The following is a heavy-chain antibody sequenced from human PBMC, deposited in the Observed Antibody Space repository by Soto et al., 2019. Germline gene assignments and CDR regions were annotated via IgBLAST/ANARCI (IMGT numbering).Heavy chain of an antibody. CDR1: GFTFSGHD. CDR3: AKRGSRGIIDALDA. J-gene: IGHJ6*02. V-gene: IGHV3-13*04. D-gene: IGHD3-16*02. Sequence: EVQLVESGGGLAQPGGSLRLSCVTSGFTFSGHDMHWVRQAPGKGLEWVSAFGADDVTHYAGFVEGRFVITRDNRRNALYLQMNNLIGGETAVYFCAKRGSRGIIDALDAWGRGTTVIV. CDR2: FGADDVT.